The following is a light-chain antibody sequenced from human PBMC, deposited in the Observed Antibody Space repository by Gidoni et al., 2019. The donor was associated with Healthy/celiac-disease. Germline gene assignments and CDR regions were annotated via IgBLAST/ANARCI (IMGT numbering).Light chain of an antibody. Sequence: IVMTQSPATLSVSPGERATLSCRASQSVSSNLAWYQQKPGQAPRLLIYGASTRATGIPARFSGSESGTEFTLTISSLQSEDFAVYYCQQYNNWPITFGPGTKVDIK. J-gene: IGKJ3*01. CDR3: QQYNNWPIT. CDR1: QSVSSN. V-gene: IGKV3-15*01. CDR2: GAS.